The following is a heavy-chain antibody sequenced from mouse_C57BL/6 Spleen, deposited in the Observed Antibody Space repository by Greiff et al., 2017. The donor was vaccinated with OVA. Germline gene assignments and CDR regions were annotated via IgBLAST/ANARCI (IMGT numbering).Heavy chain of an antibody. Sequence: VKLQQPGAELVKPGASVKLSCKASGYTFTSYWMHWVKQRPGRGLEWIGRIDPNSGGTKYNEKFKSKATLTVDKPSSTAYMQLSSLTSEDSAVYYCARFYYGSSYEGYFDYWGQGTTLTVSS. CDR2: IDPNSGGT. D-gene: IGHD1-1*01. V-gene: IGHV1-72*01. J-gene: IGHJ2*01. CDR1: GYTFTSYW. CDR3: ARFYYGSSYEGYFDY.